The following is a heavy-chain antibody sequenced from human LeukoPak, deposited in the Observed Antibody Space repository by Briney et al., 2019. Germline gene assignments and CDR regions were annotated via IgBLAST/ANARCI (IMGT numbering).Heavy chain of an antibody. CDR2: INPNSGDT. J-gene: IGHJ4*02. V-gene: IGHV1-2*02. D-gene: IGHD2-2*01. CDR3: ALGDCSSTSCYVFDY. CDR1: GYTFTGYY. Sequence: GASVKVSCKASGYTFTGYYIHYVRQAPGQGLEYMGWINPNSGDTIYAQKFQGRVTMTRDTSISTAYMELSRLRSDDTAVYYCALGDCSSTSCYVFDYWGQGTLVTVSS.